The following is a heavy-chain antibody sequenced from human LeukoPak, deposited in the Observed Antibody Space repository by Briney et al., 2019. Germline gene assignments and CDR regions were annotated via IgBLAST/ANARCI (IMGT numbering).Heavy chain of an antibody. V-gene: IGHV1-3*01. CDR1: GYTFRNYA. D-gene: IGHD3-22*01. CDR3: ATEHYYDSSGYS. J-gene: IGHJ5*02. Sequence: ASVKVSCKASGYTFRNYAMHWVRQAPGQGLAWMGWIDAGNGRTKYSQKFQGRVTMTEDTSTDTAYMELSSLRSEDTAVYYRATEHYYDSSGYSWGQGTLVTVSS. CDR2: IDAGNGRT.